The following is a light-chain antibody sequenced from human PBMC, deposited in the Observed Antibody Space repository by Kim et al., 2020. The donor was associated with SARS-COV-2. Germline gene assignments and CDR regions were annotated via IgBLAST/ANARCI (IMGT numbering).Light chain of an antibody. J-gene: IGKJ3*01. V-gene: IGKV1-5*03. CDR1: QSVHSW. CDR3: QQYNGPIFT. CDR2: MTS. Sequence: DIQMTQSPSTLSASVGDRVTITCRASQSVHSWLAWYQQKPGKAPKLLIYMTSTLESGVPLRFSGSGSGTEFTLTISSLQPDDFATYYCQQYNGPIFTFGPGTKVDIK.